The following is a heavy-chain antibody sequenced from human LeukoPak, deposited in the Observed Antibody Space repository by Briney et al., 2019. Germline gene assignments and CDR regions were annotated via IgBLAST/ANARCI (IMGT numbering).Heavy chain of an antibody. CDR3: AKSAAGTFFDY. V-gene: IGHV1-2*02. CDR2: INPTSGGT. CDR1: GYTFTGYY. D-gene: IGHD6-13*01. J-gene: IGHJ4*02. Sequence: ASVKVSCKASGYTFTGYYMHWIRQAPGQGLEWMGWINPTSGGTSYAQKFQGRVTMTRDTSTSTVYMELSSLGSEDTAVYYCAKSAAGTFFDYWGQGTLVTVSS.